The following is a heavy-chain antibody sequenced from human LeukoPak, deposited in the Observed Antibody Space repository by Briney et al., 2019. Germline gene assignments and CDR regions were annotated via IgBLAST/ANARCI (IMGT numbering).Heavy chain of an antibody. J-gene: IGHJ4*02. V-gene: IGHV1-46*01. Sequence: GASVKVSCKASGYTFTSYYIHWVRQAPGQGLEWMGIINPSDGSTSYAQNFQGRVTMTRDTSTSTLYMELSSLRSEDRAVYFCARVAYYDSSVYSFDYWGQGTLVTVSS. CDR2: INPSDGST. D-gene: IGHD3-22*01. CDR3: ARVAYYDSSVYSFDY. CDR1: GYTFTSYY.